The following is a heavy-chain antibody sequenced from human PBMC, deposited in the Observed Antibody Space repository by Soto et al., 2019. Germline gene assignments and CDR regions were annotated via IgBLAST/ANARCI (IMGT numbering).Heavy chain of an antibody. CDR3: AHDVLIAAAGTLFHDAFDI. J-gene: IGHJ3*02. D-gene: IGHD6-13*01. CDR2: IYCNDDK. V-gene: IGHV2-5*01. Sequence: QITLKQSGPTLAKATQTLTLTCNISGFSLSTSGVGVGWIRQPPGKPLEWLALIYCNDDKSYSPSLKSRLTIPKDTYKKQVVLTLTNIDPVDTATYYCAHDVLIAAAGTLFHDAFDIGGQGTMVTVSS. CDR1: GFSLSTSGVG.